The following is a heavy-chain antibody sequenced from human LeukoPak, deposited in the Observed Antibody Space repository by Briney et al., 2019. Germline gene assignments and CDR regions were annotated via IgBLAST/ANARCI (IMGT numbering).Heavy chain of an antibody. V-gene: IGHV4-34*01. CDR1: GGSFSGYY. D-gene: IGHD3-10*01. CDR2: INHSGST. J-gene: IGHJ5*02. Sequence: SETLSLTCAVYGGSFSGYYWSWIRQPPGKGLEWIREINHSGSTNYNPSLKSRVTISVDTSKNQFSLKLSSVTAADTAVYYCARAGVRGVIKRSLRPWFDPWGQGTLVTVSS. CDR3: ARAGVRGVIKRSLRPWFDP.